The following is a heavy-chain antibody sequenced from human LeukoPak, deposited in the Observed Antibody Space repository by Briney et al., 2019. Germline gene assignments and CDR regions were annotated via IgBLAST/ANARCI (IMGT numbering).Heavy chain of an antibody. CDR1: GFTFETFW. D-gene: IGHD3-3*01. CDR2: INQDETEK. V-gene: IGHV3-7*03. J-gene: IGHJ6*02. Sequence: HPGGSLRLSCVASGFTFETFWMSWIRQAPGKGLEWVANINQDETEKYFVDAVKGRFTISRDNAQNSVYLQMSSLRAEDTAIYYCARDIRERGYYDFWSGYYKGSPIYYGMDVWGQGTAVTVSS. CDR3: ARDIRERGYYDFWSGYYKGSPIYYGMDV.